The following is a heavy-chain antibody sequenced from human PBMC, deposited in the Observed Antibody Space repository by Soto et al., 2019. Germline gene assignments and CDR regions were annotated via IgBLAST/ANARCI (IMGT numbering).Heavy chain of an antibody. CDR1: GFSLSTSGMC. CDR2: IDWHDDK. V-gene: IGHV2-70*01. Sequence: AGPTLVNPTQTLTLTCTFSGFSLSTSGMCVSWIRQPPGKALEWLALIDWHDDKYYSTSLRTRLTISKDTSKNQVVLTMTNMDHLDTATYSCARTTADLPHFFDIWGRGTMVTVSS. J-gene: IGHJ3*02. CDR3: ARTTADLPHFFDI. D-gene: IGHD2-21*02.